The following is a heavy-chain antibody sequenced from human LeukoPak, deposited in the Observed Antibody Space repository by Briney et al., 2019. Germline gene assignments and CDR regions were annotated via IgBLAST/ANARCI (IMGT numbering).Heavy chain of an antibody. CDR3: ARALRRYKHDYPSPDY. CDR1: GFTFDDYG. CDR2: INWSGGST. V-gene: IGHV3-20*04. Sequence: GGSLRLSCAASGFTFDDYGMSWVRQAPGKGLEWVSGINWSGGSTGYTDSVKGRFTISRDNAKNSLYLQMNSLRAEDTALYYCARALRRYKHDYPSPDYWGQGTLVTVSS. D-gene: IGHD3-16*01. J-gene: IGHJ4*02.